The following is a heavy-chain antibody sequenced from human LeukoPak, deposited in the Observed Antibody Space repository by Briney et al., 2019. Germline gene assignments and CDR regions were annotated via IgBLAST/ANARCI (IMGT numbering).Heavy chain of an antibody. CDR2: INPNSGGT. V-gene: IGHV1-2*02. Sequence: PGSSVKVSCKASGYTFSAYYMHWVRQAPGQGPEWMGWINPNSGGTNYAQKFQGRVTMTRDTSISTAYMELTRLRSDDTAVYYCAREGQLVGPTPKVHYYGMDFWGQGTTVTVSS. J-gene: IGHJ6*02. CDR3: AREGQLVGPTPKVHYYGMDF. CDR1: GYTFSAYY. D-gene: IGHD1-26*01.